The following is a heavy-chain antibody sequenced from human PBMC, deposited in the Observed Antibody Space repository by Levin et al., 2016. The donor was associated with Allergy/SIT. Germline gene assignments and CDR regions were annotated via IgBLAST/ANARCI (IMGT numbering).Heavy chain of an antibody. J-gene: IGHJ4*02. CDR3: ARNVGTKVIKYYFDY. CDR2: IYPGDSDT. V-gene: IGHV5-51*01. CDR1: GYSFTSYW. D-gene: IGHD3-22*01. Sequence: GESLKISCKGSGYSFTSYWIGWVRQMPGKGLEWMGIIYPGDSDTRYSPSFQGQVTISADKSISTAYLQWSSLKASDTAMYYCARNVGTKVIKYYFDYWGQGTLVTVSS.